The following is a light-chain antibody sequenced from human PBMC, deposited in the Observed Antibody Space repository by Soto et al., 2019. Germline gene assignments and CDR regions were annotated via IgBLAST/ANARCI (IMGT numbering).Light chain of an antibody. CDR1: QTISSW. CDR3: QHYTSYSEA. V-gene: IGKV1-5*03. CDR2: KAS. J-gene: IGKJ1*01. Sequence: DIQMTQSPSTLSGSVGDRVTITCRASQTISSWLAWYQQKPGKAPKLLIYKASTLKSGVPSRFSGSGSGTEFTLTITSLQTDDFAPYYCQHYTSYSEAFGQGSKLDIK.